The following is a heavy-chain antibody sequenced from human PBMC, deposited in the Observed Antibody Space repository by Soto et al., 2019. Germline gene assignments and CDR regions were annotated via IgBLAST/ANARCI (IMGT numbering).Heavy chain of an antibody. V-gene: IGHV1-69*12. D-gene: IGHD2-21*02. J-gene: IGHJ6*02. CDR1: GGTFSSYA. CDR3: ATHTVVTPGNYYSGMDV. Sequence: QVQLVQSGAEVKKPGSSVKVSCKASGGTFSSYAISWVRQAPGQGLEWMGGLLPIFGTADYAQKFQGRVTTTAAEATSTAYRELSSLRSADTTAFYCATHTVVTPGNYYSGMDVWGQGTTVTVSS. CDR2: LLPIFGTA.